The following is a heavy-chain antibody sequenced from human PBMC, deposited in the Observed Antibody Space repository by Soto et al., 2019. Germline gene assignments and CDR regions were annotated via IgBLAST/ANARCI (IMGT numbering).Heavy chain of an antibody. CDR3: AKDSSTYYGSGSYFDY. Sequence: QVQLVESGGGVVQPGRSLRLSCAASGFTFSSYGMHWVRQAPGKGLEWVAVISYDGSLKDYADSVKGRFTISRDNSKNTLSLQMNSLSAEDTAVYYCAKDSSTYYGSGSYFDYWGQGTLVTVSS. CDR2: ISYDGSLK. CDR1: GFTFSSYG. D-gene: IGHD3-10*01. V-gene: IGHV3-30*18. J-gene: IGHJ4*02.